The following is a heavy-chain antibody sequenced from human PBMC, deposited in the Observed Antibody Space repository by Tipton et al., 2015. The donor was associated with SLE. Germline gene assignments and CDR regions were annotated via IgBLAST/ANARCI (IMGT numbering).Heavy chain of an antibody. CDR3: ARDKLPLATYHYQYGMDV. CDR2: INWNGGRT. CDR1: GFTFDDYG. J-gene: IGHJ6*02. D-gene: IGHD2-2*01. V-gene: IGHV3-20*04. Sequence: SLRLSCEASGFTFDDYGMSWVRQAPGKGLEWVSGINWNGGRTGYGDSVKGRFTITRDNAKKSLYLEMNSLRAKDTAMYYCARDKLPLATYHYQYGMDVWGQGTTVTVSS.